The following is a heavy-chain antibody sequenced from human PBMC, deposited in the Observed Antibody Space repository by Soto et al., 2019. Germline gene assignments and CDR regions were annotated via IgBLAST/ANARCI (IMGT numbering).Heavy chain of an antibody. Sequence: SETLSLTCTVSGGSISSYYWSWIRQPPGKGLEWIGYIYYSGSTNYNPSLKSRVTISVDTSKNQFSLKLSSVTAADTAVYCCARLTGYDSSGYSAYWGQGTLVTVSS. J-gene: IGHJ4*02. V-gene: IGHV4-59*01. D-gene: IGHD3-22*01. CDR2: IYYSGST. CDR3: ARLTGYDSSGYSAY. CDR1: GGSISSYY.